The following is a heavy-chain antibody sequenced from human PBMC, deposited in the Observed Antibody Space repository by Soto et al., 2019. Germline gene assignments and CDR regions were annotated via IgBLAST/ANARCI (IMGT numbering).Heavy chain of an antibody. J-gene: IGHJ4*02. V-gene: IGHV4-59*01. D-gene: IGHD6-19*01. CDR2: VNDRGNT. CDR3: ARDFPTAGYGSGWYDY. Sequence: QVQLQESGPGLVKPSETLSLTCTVSGGSISGFYWSWIRQPPGKGLEWIGYVNDRGNTNYNPSLKSRVTISVDTSKNQFSLKLSSVTAADTAVCYCARDFPTAGYGSGWYDYWGQGTLVTVSS. CDR1: GGSISGFY.